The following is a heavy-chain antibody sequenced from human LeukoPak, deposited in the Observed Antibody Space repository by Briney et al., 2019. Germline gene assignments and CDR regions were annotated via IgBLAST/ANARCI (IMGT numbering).Heavy chain of an antibody. Sequence: PSETLSLTCTVSGGSISSSSYYWGWIRQPPGKGLEWIGSIYYSGSTYYNPSLKSRVTISVDTSKNQFSLKLSSVTAADTAVYYCARHRMYYYDSSGRGVADAFDIWGQGTMVTASS. CDR1: GGSISSSSYY. J-gene: IGHJ3*02. D-gene: IGHD3-22*01. CDR2: IYYSGST. V-gene: IGHV4-39*01. CDR3: ARHRMYYYDSSGRGVADAFDI.